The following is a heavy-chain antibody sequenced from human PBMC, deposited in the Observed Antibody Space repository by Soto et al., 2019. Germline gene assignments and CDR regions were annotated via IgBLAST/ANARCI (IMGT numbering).Heavy chain of an antibody. CDR3: AKETVEATYSFYGMDV. J-gene: IGHJ6*02. V-gene: IGHV3-30*18. CDR1: GFTFSSYA. CDR2: VSFDSKNK. Sequence: PGGSLRLSCAASGFTFSSYAMSWVRQAPGKGLEWVTTVSFDSKNKYYIDSVEGRFTISRDNSKKMLYLQMNSLRHEDMAVYYCAKETVEATYSFYGMDVWGPGTTVTVSS. D-gene: IGHD7-27*01.